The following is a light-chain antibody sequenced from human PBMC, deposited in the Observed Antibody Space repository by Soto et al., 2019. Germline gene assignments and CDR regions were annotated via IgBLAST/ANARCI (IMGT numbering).Light chain of an antibody. Sequence: QSVLTQPASVSGSPGQSITISCSGTSSDIGAYEYVSWYQQHPGKPPKLIIYNVSNRPPGASTRFSGSKSGNTASLTISGLQTQDEADYYCLSHTTSSTHVFGTGTKVTVL. V-gene: IGLV2-14*03. J-gene: IGLJ1*01. CDR3: LSHTTSSTHV. CDR2: NVS. CDR1: SSDIGAYEY.